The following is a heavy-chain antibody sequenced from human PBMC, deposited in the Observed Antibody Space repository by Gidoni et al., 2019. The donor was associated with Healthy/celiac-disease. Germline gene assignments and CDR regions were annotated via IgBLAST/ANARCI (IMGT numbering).Heavy chain of an antibody. CDR2: ISWNSGSI. Sequence: EVQLVESGGGLVQPGRSLRLSCAASGFTFDDYAMHWVRQAPGKGLEWVSGISWNSGSIGYADSVKGRFTISRDNAKNSLYLQMNSLRAEDTALYYCAKDISEYSSGPSDWGQGTLVTVSS. CDR3: AKDISEYSSGPSD. CDR1: GFTFDDYA. D-gene: IGHD6-19*01. J-gene: IGHJ1*01. V-gene: IGHV3-9*01.